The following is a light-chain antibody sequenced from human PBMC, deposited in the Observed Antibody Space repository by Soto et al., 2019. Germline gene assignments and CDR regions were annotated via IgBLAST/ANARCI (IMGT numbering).Light chain of an antibody. CDR3: QQYNSYST. Sequence: IQLTQSLPTLSSSVGDRVTITCQASQDIGNFLSWYQQKPGKVPKLLIFDASSLQSGVPSRLSGSGSGTEFTLTISSMQPDDFATYYCQQYNSYSTFGQGTKVDIK. CDR2: DAS. CDR1: QDIGNF. J-gene: IGKJ1*01. V-gene: IGKV1-5*01.